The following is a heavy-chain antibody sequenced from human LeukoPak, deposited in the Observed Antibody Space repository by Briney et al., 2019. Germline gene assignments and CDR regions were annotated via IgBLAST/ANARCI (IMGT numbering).Heavy chain of an antibody. CDR1: GFTFSSYG. J-gene: IGHJ4*02. Sequence: GGSLRLSCAASGFTFSSYGMHWVRQAPGKGLEWVAVIWYDGSNKYYADSVKGRFTISRDNSKNTLYLQMNRLRAEDTAVYYCVRASPLVSGVVTAILDYWGQGTLVTVSS. D-gene: IGHD2-21*02. CDR3: VRASPLVSGVVTAILDY. CDR2: IWYDGSNK. V-gene: IGHV3-33*01.